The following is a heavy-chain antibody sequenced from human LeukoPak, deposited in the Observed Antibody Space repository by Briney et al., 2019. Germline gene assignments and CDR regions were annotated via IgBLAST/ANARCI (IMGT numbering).Heavy chain of an antibody. V-gene: IGHV4-34*01. CDR2: INHSGST. Sequence: VTLSLTCSVYGGSFSGFYWSWIRQPPGKGLEWIGEINHSGSTNYNPSLKSRVTISVDTSKNQFSLKLSSVTAADTAVYYCARGVEAAAVDYYYYMDVWGKGTTVTVSS. J-gene: IGHJ6*03. D-gene: IGHD6-13*01. CDR1: GGSFSGFY. CDR3: ARGVEAAAVDYYYYMDV.